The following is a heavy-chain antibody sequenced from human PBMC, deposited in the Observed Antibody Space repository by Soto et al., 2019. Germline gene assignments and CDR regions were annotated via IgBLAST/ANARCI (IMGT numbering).Heavy chain of an antibody. D-gene: IGHD6-19*01. V-gene: IGHV3-23*01. CDR3: AKDLEGWSPPWFDP. CDR2: ISGSGGST. CDR1: GFTFSSYA. J-gene: IGHJ5*02. Sequence: GSLRLSFAASGFTFSSYAVSWVRHAPGKGLEWVSAISGSGGSTYYADSVKGRFTISRNNSKNTLYMQMNSLRAEDTAVYYCAKDLEGWSPPWFDPWGPGTMVTV.